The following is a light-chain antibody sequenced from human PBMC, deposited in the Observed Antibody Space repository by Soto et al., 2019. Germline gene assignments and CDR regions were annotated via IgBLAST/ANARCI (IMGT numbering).Light chain of an antibody. Sequence: DIQMTQSPSSVSASVGDRFTTTCRARQGITSWLAWYQQKPGRAPKLLIYAASSLQSGVPSRFSGSGSGRDFTLTISSPQPEDFATYFCQQTSSFPLTFGGGTKVEIK. CDR2: AAS. CDR1: QGITSW. J-gene: IGKJ4*01. CDR3: QQTSSFPLT. V-gene: IGKV1-12*01.